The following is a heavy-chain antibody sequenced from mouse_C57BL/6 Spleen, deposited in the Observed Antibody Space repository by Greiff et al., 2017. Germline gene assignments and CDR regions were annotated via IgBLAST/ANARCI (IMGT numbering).Heavy chain of an antibody. CDR2: ISGGGGNT. CDR1: GFTFSSYT. J-gene: IGHJ3*01. D-gene: IGHD2-1*01. Sequence: DVKLVESGGGLVKPGGSLKLSCAASGFTFSSYTMSWVRQTPEKRLEWVATISGGGGNTYYPDSVKGRFTISRDNAKNTLYLQMSSLRSEDTALYYGARHSPHYGNYVWFAYWGQGTLVTVSA. V-gene: IGHV5-9*01. CDR3: ARHSPHYGNYVWFAY.